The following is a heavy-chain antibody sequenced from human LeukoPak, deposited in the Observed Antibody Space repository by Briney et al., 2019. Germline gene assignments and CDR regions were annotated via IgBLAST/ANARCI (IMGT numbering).Heavy chain of an antibody. J-gene: IGHJ5*02. V-gene: IGHV1-2*02. D-gene: IGHD2-15*01. CDR1: GYTFDDYY. CDR3: AREGQVADDTNWFDP. CDR2: INPASGGT. Sequence: ASVKVSCKASGYTFDDYYLHWVRQAPGQGPEWMGWINPASGGTNTAQKFKGRFTMTRHTSISTAYMEMTSLKFDDTAVDYCAREGQVADDTNWFDPWGQGTLVTVSS.